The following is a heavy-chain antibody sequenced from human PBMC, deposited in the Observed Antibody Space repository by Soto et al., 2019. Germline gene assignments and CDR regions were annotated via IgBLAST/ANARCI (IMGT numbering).Heavy chain of an antibody. CDR1: GYSFTDYH. Sequence: ASVKVACKASGYSFTDYHIHWVRQAPGQGLEWMGWISAYNGNTNYAQKFQDRVIITRDTSASTAYMDLSSLRSEDTAVYYCARGIATGQLDPWGQGTLVTVSS. J-gene: IGHJ5*02. V-gene: IGHV1-18*04. CDR2: ISAYNGNT. D-gene: IGHD2-15*01. CDR3: ARGIATGQLDP.